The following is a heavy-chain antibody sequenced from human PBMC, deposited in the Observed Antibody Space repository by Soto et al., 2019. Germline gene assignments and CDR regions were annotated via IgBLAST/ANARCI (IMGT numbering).Heavy chain of an antibody. D-gene: IGHD3-9*01. CDR2: ISSSSSYI. V-gene: IGHV3-21*01. J-gene: IGHJ4*02. Sequence: PGGSLRLSCAASGFTFSSYSMNWVRQAPGKGLEWVSSISSSSSYIYYADSVKGRFTISRGNAKNSLYLQMNSLRAEDTAVYYCASFCYDILTGYYSPNVDYWGQGTLVTVSS. CDR1: GFTFSSYS. CDR3: ASFCYDILTGYYSPNVDY.